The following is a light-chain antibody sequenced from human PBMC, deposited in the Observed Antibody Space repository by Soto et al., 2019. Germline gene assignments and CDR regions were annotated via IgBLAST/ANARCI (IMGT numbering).Light chain of an antibody. V-gene: IGKV3-15*01. Sequence: EIVMTQSPATLSVSPGERATLSCRASQSVSSNLAWYQQKPGQAPRLLIYGASTRATGIPVRFSGSGSGTAFTLSISSLQSEEFAVYYCQQYNNWPSLTFGGGTKVEIK. CDR3: QQYNNWPSLT. CDR2: GAS. J-gene: IGKJ4*01. CDR1: QSVSSN.